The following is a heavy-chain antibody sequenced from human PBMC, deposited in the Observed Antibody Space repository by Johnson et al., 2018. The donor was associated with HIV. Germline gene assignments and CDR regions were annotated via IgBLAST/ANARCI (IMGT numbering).Heavy chain of an antibody. D-gene: IGHD3-3*01. V-gene: IGHV3-33*06. CDR1: GFTYSTYG. CDR3: AKDLEGNDVFDI. Sequence: QVQLVESGGGVVQPGRSLRLSCAASGFTYSTYGMYWVRQAPGKGLEWVALIRYDGYYTKYADSVKGRFTISRDNSKNMLFLQMSSLRAEDTAVYYCAKDLEGNDVFDIWGQGTAVTVSS. CDR2: IRYDGYYT. J-gene: IGHJ3*02.